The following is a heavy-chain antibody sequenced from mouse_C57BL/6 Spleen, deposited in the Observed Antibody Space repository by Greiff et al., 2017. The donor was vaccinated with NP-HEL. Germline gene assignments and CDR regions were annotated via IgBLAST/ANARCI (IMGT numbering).Heavy chain of an antibody. Sequence: EVMLVESGGGLVKPGGSLKLSCAASGFTFSSYAMSWVRQTPEKRLEWVATISDGGSYTYYPDNVKGRFTISRDNAKNNLYLQMSHLKSEDTAMYYCARYDYDERAFDYWGQGTTLTVSS. J-gene: IGHJ2*01. V-gene: IGHV5-4*03. CDR3: ARYDYDERAFDY. CDR1: GFTFSSYA. CDR2: ISDGGSYT. D-gene: IGHD2-4*01.